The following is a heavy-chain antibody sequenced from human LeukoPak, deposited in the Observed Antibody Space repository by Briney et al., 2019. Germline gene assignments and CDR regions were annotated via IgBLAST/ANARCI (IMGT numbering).Heavy chain of an antibody. CDR1: GGSISSSSYY. CDR2: IYYSGST. Sequence: PSETLSLTCTVSGGSISSSSYYWGRIRQPPGKGLEWIGSIYYSGSTYYNPSLKSRVTISVDTSKNQFSLKLSSVTAADTAVYYCARLGIGSGSFLVAHFDSWGQGTLVTVSS. D-gene: IGHD3-10*01. J-gene: IGHJ4*02. CDR3: ARLGIGSGSFLVAHFDS. V-gene: IGHV4-39*01.